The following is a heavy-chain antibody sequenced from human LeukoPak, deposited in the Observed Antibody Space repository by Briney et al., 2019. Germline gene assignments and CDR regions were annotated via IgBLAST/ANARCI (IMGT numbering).Heavy chain of an antibody. CDR2: IGTNEQRT. J-gene: IGHJ1*01. CDR1: GVTFSRYA. Sequence: PGGSLRLSCVASGVTFSRYAMNWVRQTPGKGLEWVSLIGTNEQRTHYADSVKGRFTISRDNSKNTLFLQMNSLRAEDTAVYYCGKDLDSTDLYDNADWGQGTLVTVSS. V-gene: IGHV3-23*01. D-gene: IGHD6-19*01. CDR3: GKDLDSTDLYDNAD.